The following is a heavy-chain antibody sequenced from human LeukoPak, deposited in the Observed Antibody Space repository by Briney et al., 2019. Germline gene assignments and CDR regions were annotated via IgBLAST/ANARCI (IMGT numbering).Heavy chain of an antibody. CDR3: AKDTRRYFFDSSGCAFDI. V-gene: IGHV3-9*03. D-gene: IGHD3-22*01. CDR1: GFTFDDYA. CDR2: ISWNSGSI. J-gene: IGHJ3*02. Sequence: GGSLRLSCAASGFTFDDYAMHWVRQAPGKGLEWDSGISWNSGSIGYADSVKGRFTISRDNAKNSLYLQMNSLRAEDMALYYCAKDTRRYFFDSSGCAFDIWGQGTMVTVSS.